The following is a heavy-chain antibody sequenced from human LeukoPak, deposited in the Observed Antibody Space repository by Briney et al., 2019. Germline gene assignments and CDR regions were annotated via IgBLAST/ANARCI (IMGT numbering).Heavy chain of an antibody. CDR2: SRNRAHSYST. CDR1: GFTFSDHY. V-gene: IGHV3-72*01. D-gene: IGHD5-12*01. J-gene: IGHJ4*02. Sequence: PGGSLRLSCAASGFTFSDHYMDWVRQAPGRGLEWVGRSRNRAHSYSTEYAASVEGRFTISRDDSKNSLYLQMNSLKTEDTAVYYCARGLHSFDLWGPGTLVTVSS. CDR3: ARGLHSFDL.